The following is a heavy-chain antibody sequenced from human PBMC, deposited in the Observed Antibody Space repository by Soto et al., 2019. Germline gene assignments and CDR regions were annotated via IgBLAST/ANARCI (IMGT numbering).Heavy chain of an antibody. V-gene: IGHV1-2*04. CDR1: GYTFTGYY. CDR2: INPNSGGT. J-gene: IGHJ6*02. D-gene: IGHD3-10*01. CDR3: ARDVYYGSGSYYNPPSYGMDV. Sequence: GASVKVSCEASGYTFTGYYMHWVRQAPGQGLEWMGWINPNSGGTNYAQKFQGWVTMTRDTSISTAYMELSRLRSDDTAVYYCARDVYYGSGSYYNPPSYGMDVWGQGTTVTVSS.